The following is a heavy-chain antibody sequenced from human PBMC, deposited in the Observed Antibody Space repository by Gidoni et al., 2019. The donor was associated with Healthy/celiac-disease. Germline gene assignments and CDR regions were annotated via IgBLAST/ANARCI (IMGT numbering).Heavy chain of an antibody. CDR3: ARDRGIAVADYYFDY. Sequence: QVQLVQSGAEVKKPGASVKVSCKASGYTFTSYYVHWVRQAPGQGLEWMGIINPSGGSTSYAQKFQGRVTMTRDTSTSTVYMELSSLRSEDTAVYYCARDRGIAVADYYFDYWGQGTLVTVSS. CDR2: INPSGGST. V-gene: IGHV1-46*03. D-gene: IGHD6-19*01. CDR1: GYTFTSYY. J-gene: IGHJ4*02.